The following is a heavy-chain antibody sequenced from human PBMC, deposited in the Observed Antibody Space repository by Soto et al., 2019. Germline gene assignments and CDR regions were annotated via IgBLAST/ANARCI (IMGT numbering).Heavy chain of an antibody. Sequence: WASVKVSCKASGYTFTSYDINWVRQATGQGLEWMGWMNPNSGNTGYAQKFQGRVTMTRNTSISTAYMELSSLRSEDTAVYYCARGSRYCTNGVCFNDYWGQGTLVTVSS. CDR1: GYTFTSYD. J-gene: IGHJ4*02. D-gene: IGHD2-8*01. CDR3: ARGSRYCTNGVCFNDY. V-gene: IGHV1-8*01. CDR2: MNPNSGNT.